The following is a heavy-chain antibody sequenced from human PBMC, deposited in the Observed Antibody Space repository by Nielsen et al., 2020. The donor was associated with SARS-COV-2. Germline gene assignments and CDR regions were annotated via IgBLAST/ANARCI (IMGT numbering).Heavy chain of an antibody. CDR2: IIGRGTYA. Sequence: GRSLRLSCAASGFSFSDYYMSWIRQAPGKGLEWVSHIIGRGTYANYADSVRGRFTVSRDNAKNSLHLQMNSLREDDTAVYYCAGACRSSSINCLHGDAFDIWGQGTMVTVSS. J-gene: IGHJ3*02. CDR3: AGACRSSSINCLHGDAFDI. V-gene: IGHV3-11*06. D-gene: IGHD2-2*01. CDR1: GFSFSDYY.